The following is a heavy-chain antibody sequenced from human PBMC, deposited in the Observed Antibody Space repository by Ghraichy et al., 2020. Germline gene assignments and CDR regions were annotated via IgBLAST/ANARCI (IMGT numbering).Heavy chain of an antibody. Sequence: SVKVSCKASGGTFSSYAISWVRQAPGQGLEWMGGIIPIFGTANYAQKFQGRVTITADESTSTAYMELSSLRSEDTAVYYCASSSIAARPLDYWGQGTLVTVSS. V-gene: IGHV1-69*13. J-gene: IGHJ4*02. D-gene: IGHD6-6*01. CDR2: IIPIFGTA. CDR3: ASSSIAARPLDY. CDR1: GGTFSSYA.